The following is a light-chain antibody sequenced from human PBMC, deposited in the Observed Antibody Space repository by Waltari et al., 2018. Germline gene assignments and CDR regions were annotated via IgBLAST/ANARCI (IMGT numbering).Light chain of an antibody. CDR2: PAS. CDR1: QGISSN. V-gene: IGKV1-9*01. Sequence: IQLTQSPSSLSASVGDRVTIPCRASQGISSNLAWYQQKPGKAPKLLISPASTLQSGVPLRFSGSGSGTDFTLTISSLQPEDFATYYCQQLNSYPITFGQGTRLEIK. CDR3: QQLNSYPIT. J-gene: IGKJ5*01.